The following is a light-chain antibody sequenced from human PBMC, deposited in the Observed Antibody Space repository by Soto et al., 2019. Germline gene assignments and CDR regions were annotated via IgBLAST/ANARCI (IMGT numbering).Light chain of an antibody. CDR3: SSYTSSSTVV. CDR2: EVS. CDR1: SSDVGGYNY. J-gene: IGLJ2*01. Sequence: QSALTQPASVSGSPGQSITISCTGTSSDVGGYNYVSWYQQHPGKAPKLMIYEVSNRPSGVSTRFSGSKSVNTASLTISGLQAEDEADYYCSSYTSSSTVVFGGGTKVTVL. V-gene: IGLV2-14*01.